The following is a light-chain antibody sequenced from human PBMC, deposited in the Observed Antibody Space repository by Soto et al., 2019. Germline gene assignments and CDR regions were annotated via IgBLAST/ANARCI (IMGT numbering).Light chain of an antibody. V-gene: IGKV1-5*01. CDR1: QTFDNW. J-gene: IGKJ1*01. Sequence: IQMTQSPSTLSASVGDRVTITCRASQTFDNWLAWYRQKPGKAPNLLIYDASILQSGVPSRFSGSVSGTEFTLTINSLQPDDFATYYCQQYSNYSPWTFGQVTKVEI. CDR2: DAS. CDR3: QQYSNYSPWT.